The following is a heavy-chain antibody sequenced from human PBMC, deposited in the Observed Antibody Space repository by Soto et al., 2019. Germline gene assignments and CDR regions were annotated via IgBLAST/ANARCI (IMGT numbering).Heavy chain of an antibody. CDR3: AKARYYDMLTGYIYYHYAMDV. Sequence: EVQLLESGGGLVQPGGSLRLSCAASGFTFSSYAMRWVRQAPGKGLEWVSGVSGSGDYTFYADSVKGRLTISRDNSKNTLYLQMNSLRAEDTAVYYCAKARYYDMLTGYIYYHYAMDVWGQGTTVTVSS. J-gene: IGHJ6*02. V-gene: IGHV3-23*01. CDR2: VSGSGDYT. D-gene: IGHD3-9*01. CDR1: GFTFSSYA.